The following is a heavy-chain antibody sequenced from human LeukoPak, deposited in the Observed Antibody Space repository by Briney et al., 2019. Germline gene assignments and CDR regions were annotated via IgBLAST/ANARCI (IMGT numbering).Heavy chain of an antibody. V-gene: IGHV4-39*07. Sequence: SETLSLTCTVSGGSMSSSTYYWGWIRQPPGKGLEWIGNIYYSGSTYYNPSLKSRVTISVDTSKNQFSLKLSSVTAADTAVYYCARGDPNWNYVRAFDIWGQGTMVTVSS. CDR3: ARGDPNWNYVRAFDI. CDR2: IYYSGST. J-gene: IGHJ3*02. CDR1: GGSMSSSTYY. D-gene: IGHD1-7*01.